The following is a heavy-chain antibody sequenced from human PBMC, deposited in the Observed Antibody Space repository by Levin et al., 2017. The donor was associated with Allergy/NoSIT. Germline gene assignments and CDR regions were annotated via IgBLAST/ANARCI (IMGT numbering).Heavy chain of an antibody. D-gene: IGHD3-22*01. CDR3: ARHDPPDYHDRSGYQYNPNGWFDP. CDR2: IDSGGTT. Sequence: PGGSLRLSCTASGFSVSSSYMSWVRLAPGKGLEWVSIIDSGGTTYYADSVKGRFTTSRDNSKNTLYLQMNSLRPEDTAVYYCARHDPPDYHDRSGYQYNPNGWFDPWGQGTLVTVSS. V-gene: IGHV3-66*04. CDR1: GFSVSSSY. J-gene: IGHJ5*02.